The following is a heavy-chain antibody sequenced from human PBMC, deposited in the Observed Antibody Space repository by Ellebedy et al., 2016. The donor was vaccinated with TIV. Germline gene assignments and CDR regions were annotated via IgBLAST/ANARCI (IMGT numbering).Heavy chain of an antibody. CDR2: IVPFFDST. CDR3: ARDVEEMTTYYAMHV. CDR1: GGSFSRRS. Sequence: SVKVSXKASGGSFSRRSISWVRLAPGQGLEWMGGIVPFFDSTNYAQKFQGRVTITAGKSTSTAYMELSSLRSDDTAVYYCARDVEEMTTYYAMHVWGQGTTVTVSS. D-gene: IGHD5-24*01. J-gene: IGHJ6*02. V-gene: IGHV1-69*06.